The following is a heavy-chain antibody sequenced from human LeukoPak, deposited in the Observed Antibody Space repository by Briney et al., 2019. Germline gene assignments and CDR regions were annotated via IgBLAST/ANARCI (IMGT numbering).Heavy chain of an antibody. CDR2: INKDGSGK. CDR1: GCTFSNYW. Sequence: TGGSLRLSCAASGCTFSNYWMSWVRQAPGKGLEWVANINKDGSGKYYVDSVKGRFTSSRDNAKKSLYLQMNSLTAEDTAVYYCARATTAGFLERTSAFDIWGQGTMVTVSS. CDR3: ARATTAGFLERTSAFDI. V-gene: IGHV3-7*01. J-gene: IGHJ3*02. D-gene: IGHD3-3*01.